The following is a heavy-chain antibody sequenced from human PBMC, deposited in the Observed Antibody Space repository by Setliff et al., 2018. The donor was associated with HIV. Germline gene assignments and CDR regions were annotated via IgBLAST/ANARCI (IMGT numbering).Heavy chain of an antibody. Sequence: GASVKVSCKASGYTFTSYTIHWVRQAPGQRLEWMGWINTGNANTKYSQKFQDRVTITRDTAASTAYMELSSLRSEDTAVYYGARDGRVLLWFGELAWYFDLWGRGTLVTVSS. V-gene: IGHV1-3*04. CDR2: INTGNANT. J-gene: IGHJ2*01. D-gene: IGHD3-10*01. CDR1: GYTFTSYT. CDR3: ARDGRVLLWFGELAWYFDL.